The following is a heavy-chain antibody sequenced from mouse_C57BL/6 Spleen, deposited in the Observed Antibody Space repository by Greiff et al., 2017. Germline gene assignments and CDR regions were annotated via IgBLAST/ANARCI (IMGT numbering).Heavy chain of an antibody. CDR1: GFTFSDYG. D-gene: IGHD1-1*01. V-gene: IGHV5-17*01. CDR2: ISSGSSTI. Sequence: EVKLMESGGGLVKPGGSLKLSCAASGFTFSDYGMHWVRQAPEKGLEWVAYISSGSSTIYYADTVKGRFTISRDNAKNTLFLQMTSLRSEDTAMYYCARTLTTVVAGFDYWGQGTTLTVSS. CDR3: ARTLTTVVAGFDY. J-gene: IGHJ2*01.